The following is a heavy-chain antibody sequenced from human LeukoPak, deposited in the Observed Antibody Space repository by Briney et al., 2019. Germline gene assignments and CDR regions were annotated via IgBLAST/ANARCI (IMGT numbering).Heavy chain of an antibody. CDR3: AGSYYDFWSGYYYGYYFDY. V-gene: IGHV4-39*01. Sequence: SETLSLTCTVSGGSISNSSYYWGWIRQPPGKGLEWIGSIYYSGSTYYNPSLKSRVTISVDTSKNQFSLKLSSVTAADTAVYYCAGSYYDFWSGYYYGYYFDYWGQGTLVTVSS. D-gene: IGHD3-3*01. CDR2: IYYSGST. CDR1: GGSISNSSYY. J-gene: IGHJ4*02.